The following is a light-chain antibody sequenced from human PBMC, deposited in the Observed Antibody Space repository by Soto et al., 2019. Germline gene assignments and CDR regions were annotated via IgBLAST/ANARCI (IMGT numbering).Light chain of an antibody. CDR3: SSYAASNTTYV. CDR2: EVS. J-gene: IGLJ1*01. V-gene: IGLV2-14*01. CDR1: GSDVGAYNY. Sequence: QSALTQPASVSGSPGQSITISCAGTGSDVGAYNYVSWYQQHPGKAPKLLIFEVSSRPSGVSNRFSGSKSGSTASLTISGLQAEDEADYYCSSYAASNTTYVFGTGTKVTVL.